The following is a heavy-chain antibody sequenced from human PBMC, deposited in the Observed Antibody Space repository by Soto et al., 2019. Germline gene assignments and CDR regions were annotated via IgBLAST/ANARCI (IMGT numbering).Heavy chain of an antibody. CDR3: TRDLVGYDAFDV. CDR1: GYTFSDYY. CDR2: INCDSSGT. D-gene: IGHD5-12*01. J-gene: IGHJ3*01. Sequence: QVHLVQSGAEVKKPGTSVKVSCKTSGYTFSDYYIHWVRQAPGQGLEWMGRINCDSSGTTYAQKFQGRVTMTRDTSITTVYMDLSRLTSNDPAVYFCTRDLVGYDAFDVWGQGTLVAVSP. V-gene: IGHV1-2*02.